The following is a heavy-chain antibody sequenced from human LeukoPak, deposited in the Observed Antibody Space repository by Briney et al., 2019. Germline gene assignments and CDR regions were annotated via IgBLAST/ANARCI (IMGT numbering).Heavy chain of an antibody. CDR2: IYYSGST. D-gene: IGHD5-12*01. CDR1: GGSISSYY. Sequence: SETLSLTCTVSGGSISSYYWSWIRRPPGKGLEWIGYIYYSGSTNYNPSLKSRVTISVDTSKNQFSLKLSSVTAADTAVYNCARDQGGYSDYDLGFDPWGQGTLVTVSS. V-gene: IGHV4-59*01. CDR3: ARDQGGYSDYDLGFDP. J-gene: IGHJ5*02.